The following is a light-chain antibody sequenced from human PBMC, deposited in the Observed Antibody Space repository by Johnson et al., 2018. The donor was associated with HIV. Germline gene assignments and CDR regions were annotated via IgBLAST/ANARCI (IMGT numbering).Light chain of an antibody. CDR2: DNT. CDR1: TSKIENNY. Sequence: QAVLTQPPSVSAAPGQKVTISCSGNTSKIENNYVSWYQQFPERAPKLLIYDNTKRPSGIPDRFSGSKSDASATLAITGLQNGDEADYYCGTWDNSLTVYVFGTVTKVTV. V-gene: IGLV1-51*01. CDR3: GTWDNSLTVYV. J-gene: IGLJ1*01.